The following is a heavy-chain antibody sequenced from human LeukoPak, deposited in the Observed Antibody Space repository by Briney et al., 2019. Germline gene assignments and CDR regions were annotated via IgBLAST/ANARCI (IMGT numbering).Heavy chain of an antibody. Sequence: SETLSLTCTVSGGSVSSSPYYWGWIRQPPGKGLEWIGSIYYNGSTYYNPSLKSRDTISVDTSKNQFSLKLSSVTAADTAVYYCACYVDTDMVQGFDYWGQGTLVTVSS. V-gene: IGHV4-39*01. J-gene: IGHJ4*02. CDR3: ACYVDTDMVQGFDY. D-gene: IGHD5-18*01. CDR2: IYYNGST. CDR1: GGSVSSSPYY.